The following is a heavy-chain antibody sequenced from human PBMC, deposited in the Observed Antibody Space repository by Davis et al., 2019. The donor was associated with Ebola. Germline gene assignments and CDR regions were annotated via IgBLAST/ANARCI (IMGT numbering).Heavy chain of an antibody. CDR3: ARPLWFGELLSIDAFDI. CDR1: GGSIRSYY. V-gene: IGHV4-59*08. J-gene: IGHJ3*02. CDR2: IYYTGST. Sequence: SETLSLTCTVSGGSIRSYYWNWIRQPPGKGLEWIGYIYYTGSTNYNPSLKSRVTISVDTSKNQFSLKLSSVTAADTAVYYCARPLWFGELLSIDAFDIWGQGTMVTVSS. D-gene: IGHD3-10*01.